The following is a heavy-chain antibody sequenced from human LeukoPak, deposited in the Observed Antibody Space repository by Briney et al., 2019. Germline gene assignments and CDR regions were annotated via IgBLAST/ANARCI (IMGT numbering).Heavy chain of an antibody. CDR2: IKQDGSEK. J-gene: IGHJ4*02. V-gene: IGHV3-7*01. CDR3: ARDGGGVDYYDSSSYYQPIGLPDY. D-gene: IGHD3-22*01. CDR1: GFTLSRYW. Sequence: GGSLRLSCAASGFTLSRYWMSWVRQAPGKGLEWVANIKQDGSEKYYVDSVKGRFTISRDNAKNSLYLQMNSLRAEDTAVYYCARDGGGVDYYDSSSYYQPIGLPDYWGQGTLVTVSS.